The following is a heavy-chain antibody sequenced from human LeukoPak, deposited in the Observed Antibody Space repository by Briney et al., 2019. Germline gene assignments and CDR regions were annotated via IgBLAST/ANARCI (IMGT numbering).Heavy chain of an antibody. D-gene: IGHD6-19*01. CDR3: AKTTAGYSSGRYPGWPIDY. CDR2: ISGSGGDT. Sequence: GGSLRLSCAASGFTFRSYAFYWVRQAPGKGLEWVSGISGSGGDTYFADSVKGRFTISRDHSKNTVSLQMDSLRVEDTAVYYCAKTTAGYSSGRYPGWPIDYWGQGTLVTVSS. V-gene: IGHV3-23*01. J-gene: IGHJ4*02. CDR1: GFTFRSYA.